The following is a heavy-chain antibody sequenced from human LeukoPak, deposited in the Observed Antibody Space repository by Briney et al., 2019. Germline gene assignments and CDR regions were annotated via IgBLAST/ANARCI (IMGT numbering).Heavy chain of an antibody. Sequence: GESLKISCKASGYSFPIYWIGWVRQMPGKGLEWMGIIYPGDSDTRYSPSFQGQVTTSADKSISTAYLQWSSLKASDTAMYYCARRVVNNRNWYFNLWGRGTLVTVSS. D-gene: IGHD4-23*01. J-gene: IGHJ2*01. CDR3: ARRVVNNRNWYFNL. CDR1: GYSFPIYW. CDR2: IYPGDSDT. V-gene: IGHV5-51*01.